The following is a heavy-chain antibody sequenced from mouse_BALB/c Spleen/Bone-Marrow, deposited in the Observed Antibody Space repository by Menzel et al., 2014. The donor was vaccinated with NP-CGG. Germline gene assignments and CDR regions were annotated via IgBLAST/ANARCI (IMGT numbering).Heavy chain of an antibody. CDR1: GFAFTVYD. CDR3: ARQGYYGSSSYAMDY. D-gene: IGHD1-1*01. Sequence: VQLKESGGGLVKPGGSLKLSCAASGFAFTVYDMSWVRRTPEKRLEWVAYISNGGGNTYYPDTVKGRFTISRDNAKNTLYLQMSSLKSEDTAMYYCARQGYYGSSSYAMDYWGQGTSVTVSS. J-gene: IGHJ4*01. V-gene: IGHV5-12-1*01. CDR2: ISNGGGNT.